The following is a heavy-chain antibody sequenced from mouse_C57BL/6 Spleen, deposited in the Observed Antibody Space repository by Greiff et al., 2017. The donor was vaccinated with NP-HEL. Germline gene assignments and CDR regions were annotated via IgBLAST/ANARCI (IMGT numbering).Heavy chain of an antibody. J-gene: IGHJ4*01. D-gene: IGHD1-1*01. CDR3: ARNCPYYYCSSPYAMDY. CDR1: GFSLTSYG. V-gene: IGHV2-2*01. CDR2: IWSGGST. Sequence: QVQLKESGPGLVQPSQSLSITCTVSGFSLTSYGVHWVRQSPGKGLEWLGVIWSGGSTDYNAAFISRLSISKDNSKSQVFFKMNSLQADYTAIYYCARNCPYYYCSSPYAMDYWGQGTSVTVSS.